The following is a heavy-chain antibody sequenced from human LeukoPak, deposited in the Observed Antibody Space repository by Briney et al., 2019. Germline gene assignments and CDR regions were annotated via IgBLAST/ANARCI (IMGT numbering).Heavy chain of an antibody. Sequence: PSETLSLTCTVSGGSISSGNYYWSWIHQPPGKGLEWIGYIYYSGSTFYNPSLKSRVTISVDTSKNQFSLKLTSVTAADTAVYYCASRDSSGYPDYWGQGTLVTVSS. V-gene: IGHV4-30-4*01. CDR1: GGSISSGNYY. CDR2: IYYSGST. D-gene: IGHD3-22*01. J-gene: IGHJ4*02. CDR3: ASRDSSGYPDY.